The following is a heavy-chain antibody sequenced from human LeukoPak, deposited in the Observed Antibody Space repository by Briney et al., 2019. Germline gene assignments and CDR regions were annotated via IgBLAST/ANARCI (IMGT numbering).Heavy chain of an antibody. V-gene: IGHV4-31*03. CDR2: IYCSGST. J-gene: IGHJ4*02. Sequence: SETLSLTCTVSGGSISNGDHYWSWIRQHPGKGLEWIGHIYCSGSTYYNPSLKSRGVISVETSKNQFSLKLSSVTAADTAVYYCARIMLSWRELDCWGQGTLVTVSS. D-gene: IGHD1-26*01. CDR1: GGSISNGDHY. CDR3: ARIMLSWRELDC.